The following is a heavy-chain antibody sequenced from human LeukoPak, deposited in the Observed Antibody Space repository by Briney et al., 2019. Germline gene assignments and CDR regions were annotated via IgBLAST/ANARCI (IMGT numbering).Heavy chain of an antibody. CDR1: GGSISSYF. D-gene: IGHD4-23*01. J-gene: IGHJ4*02. Sequence: SETLSLTCTVSGGSISSYFWNWIRQPPGQRLQWIGYMSNTGITKYNPSLKSRVTISADTSKNQFSLLLNSSTADTAVYYCAKASVTTAVLFDSWGQGTLVAVSS. V-gene: IGHV4-59*01. CDR2: MSNTGIT. CDR3: AKASVTTAVLFDS.